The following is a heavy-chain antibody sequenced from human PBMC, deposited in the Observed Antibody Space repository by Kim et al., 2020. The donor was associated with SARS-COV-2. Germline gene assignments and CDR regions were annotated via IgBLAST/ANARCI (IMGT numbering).Heavy chain of an antibody. Sequence: ASVKVSCKASGYTFTSYAMHWVRQAPGQRLEWMGWINAGNGNTKYSQKFQGRVTITRDTSASTAYMELSSLRSEDTAVYYCARDRQWDPWGFDYWGQGTLVTVSS. D-gene: IGHD1-26*01. J-gene: IGHJ4*02. CDR3: ARDRQWDPWGFDY. CDR1: GYTFTSYA. CDR2: INAGNGNT. V-gene: IGHV1-3*01.